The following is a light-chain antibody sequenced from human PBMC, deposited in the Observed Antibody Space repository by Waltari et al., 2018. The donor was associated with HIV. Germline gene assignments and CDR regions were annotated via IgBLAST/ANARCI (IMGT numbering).Light chain of an antibody. CDR3: SSYTGTSTLV. Sequence: SDVGGYNFVSWYQQHPGKVPKLIIYEVANRPSGVSDRFSGSKSGNTASLTISGLQAEDEADYYCSSYTGTSTLVFGGGTKLTVL. V-gene: IGLV2-14*01. CDR2: EVA. CDR1: SDVGGYNF. J-gene: IGLJ2*01.